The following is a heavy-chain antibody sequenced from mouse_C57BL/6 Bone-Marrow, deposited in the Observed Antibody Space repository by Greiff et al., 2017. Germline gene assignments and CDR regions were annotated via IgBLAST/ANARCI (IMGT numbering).Heavy chain of an antibody. Sequence: GGGLVQPKGSLKLSCAASGFSFNTYAMNWVRQAPGKGLEWVARIRSKSNNYATYYADSVKDRFTISRDDSESMLYLQMNNLKTEDTAMYYCVRSAQATSYAMDYWGQGTSVTVSS. CDR1: GFSFNTYA. V-gene: IGHV10-1*01. D-gene: IGHD3-2*02. CDR2: IRSKSNNYAT. J-gene: IGHJ4*01. CDR3: VRSAQATSYAMDY.